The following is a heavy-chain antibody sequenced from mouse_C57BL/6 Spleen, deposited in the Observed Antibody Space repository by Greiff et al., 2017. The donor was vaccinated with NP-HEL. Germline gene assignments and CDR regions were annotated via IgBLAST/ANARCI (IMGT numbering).Heavy chain of an antibody. CDR3: ARWDYGSSYAMDY. D-gene: IGHD1-1*01. CDR1: GYSFTGYY. CDR2: INPSTGGT. J-gene: IGHJ4*01. Sequence: EVQRVESGPELVKPGASVKISCKASGYSFTGYYMNWVKQSPEKSLEWIGEINPSTGGTTYNQKFKAKATLTVDKSSSTAYMQLKSLTSEDSAVYYCARWDYGSSYAMDYWGQGTSVTVSS. V-gene: IGHV1-42*01.